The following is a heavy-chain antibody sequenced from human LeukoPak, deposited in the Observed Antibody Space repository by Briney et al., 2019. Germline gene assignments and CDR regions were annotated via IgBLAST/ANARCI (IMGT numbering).Heavy chain of an antibody. J-gene: IGHJ3*02. V-gene: IGHV3-9*01. CDR2: ISWNSGSI. CDR1: GFTFDDYA. Sequence: GRSLRLSCAASGFTFDDYAMHWVRQAPGKGLEWVSGISWNSGSIGYADSVKGRFTISRDNAKNSLYLQMNSLRAEDTALYYCAKDAVRDWSLGAFDIWGQGTMVTVSS. CDR3: AKDAVRDWSLGAFDI. D-gene: IGHD3/OR15-3a*01.